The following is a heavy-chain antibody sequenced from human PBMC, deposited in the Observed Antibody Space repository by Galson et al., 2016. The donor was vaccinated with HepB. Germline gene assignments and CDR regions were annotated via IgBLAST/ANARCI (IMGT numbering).Heavy chain of an antibody. CDR3: ARDGGGTGGYYYYAMDV. Sequence: SLRLSCAASGFTFTSYWMSWARQPPGKGLEWVANIKQDGSEKNYVDSVKGRFTISRDNAKNSLYLQMISLRAEDTAVYYCARDGGGTGGYYYYAMDVWGQGTTVTVSS. J-gene: IGHJ6*02. CDR1: GFTFTSYW. V-gene: IGHV3-7*03. D-gene: IGHD1-14*01. CDR2: IKQDGSEK.